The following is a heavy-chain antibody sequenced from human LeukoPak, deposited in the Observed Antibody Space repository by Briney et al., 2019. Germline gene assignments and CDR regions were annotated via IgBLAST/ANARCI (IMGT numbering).Heavy chain of an antibody. V-gene: IGHV4-59*01. D-gene: IGHD3-16*01. CDR3: ARGGTYRAFYI. CDR1: GGSISSFY. Sequence: SETLSLTCTVSGGSISSFYWSWIRQPPGKGLEWIGCIYYSGTTNYSPSLKSRVTISVDTSKNQFSLKLSSVTAADTAVYYCARGGTYRAFYIWGQGTMVTVSS. J-gene: IGHJ3*02. CDR2: IYYSGTT.